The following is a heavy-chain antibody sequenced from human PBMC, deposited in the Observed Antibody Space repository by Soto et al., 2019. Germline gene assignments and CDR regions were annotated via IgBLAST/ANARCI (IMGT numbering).Heavy chain of an antibody. D-gene: IGHD4-17*01. Sequence: PGGSLRLSCAASGFCFGRYAMSWVRQAPGKGLEWVSLISSGSETTYYTDSVKGRFTISRDNSENTLYLQMHSLRAEDTAVYYCAKSPGYGDHFHYRGQGSLVTVFS. CDR3: AKSPGYGDHFHY. V-gene: IGHV3-23*01. CDR2: ISSGSETT. J-gene: IGHJ4*02. CDR1: GFCFGRYA.